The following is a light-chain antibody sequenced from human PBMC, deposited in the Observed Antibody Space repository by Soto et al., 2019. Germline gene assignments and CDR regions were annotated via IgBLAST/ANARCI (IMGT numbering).Light chain of an antibody. CDR3: KSYTGSSTPYV. CDR2: DVS. V-gene: IGLV2-14*03. J-gene: IGLJ1*01. CDR1: SSDVGSYNY. Sequence: QSALTQPASVSGSPGQSITISCTGTSSDVGSYNYVSWYQQHPGKAPKLMIYDVSNRPSGVSNRFSGSKSGNTASLTISGLQAEDEAEYYCKSYTGSSTPYVFGTGTKVTVL.